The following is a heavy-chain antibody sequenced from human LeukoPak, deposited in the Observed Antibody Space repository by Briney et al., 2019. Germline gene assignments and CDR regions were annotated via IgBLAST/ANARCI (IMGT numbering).Heavy chain of an antibody. D-gene: IGHD5-18*01. CDR1: GYSISSTYY. J-gene: IGHJ4*02. V-gene: IGHV4-38-2*02. CDR2: ISHSGGT. Sequence: SETLSLTCTVSGYSISSTYYGGWIRQPPGKGLEWIASISHSGGTYYNPSLKSRVTISVDTSKNQFSLKLSSVTAADTAVYYCARVNTPVATFDYWGQGTLVTVSS. CDR3: ARVNTPVATFDY.